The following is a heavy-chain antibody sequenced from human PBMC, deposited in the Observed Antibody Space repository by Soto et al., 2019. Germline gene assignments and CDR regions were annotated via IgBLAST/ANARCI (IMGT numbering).Heavy chain of an antibody. CDR1: GGTFSIYT. J-gene: IGHJ4*02. CDR3: AEWYGDQSY. V-gene: IGHV1-69*02. Sequence: QVQLVQSGAEVKKPGSSVKVSCKASGGTFSIYTISWVRQAPGQGLEWMGRIIPILGIPNYAQKFQGRVTITADKSTSTASMELSSLRSEDTAVDYCAEWYGDQSYWGQGTLVTVSS. D-gene: IGHD4-17*01. CDR2: IIPILGIP.